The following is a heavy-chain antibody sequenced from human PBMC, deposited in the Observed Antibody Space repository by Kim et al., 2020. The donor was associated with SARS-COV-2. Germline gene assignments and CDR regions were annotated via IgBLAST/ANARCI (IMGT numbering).Heavy chain of an antibody. D-gene: IGHD3-16*01. Sequence: GGSLRLSCAASGFNFRNYFMNWVRQAPGKGPVWISRITDTGRTQSYADSVKGRITTSRDKTKNTLDLEMTSLRAGDTAIYYCARDGGFTNHDWYFDLWGRGTLGTVSS. J-gene: IGHJ2*01. CDR3: ARDGGFTNHDWYFDL. CDR2: ITDTGRTQ. V-gene: IGHV3-74*01. CDR1: GFNFRNYF.